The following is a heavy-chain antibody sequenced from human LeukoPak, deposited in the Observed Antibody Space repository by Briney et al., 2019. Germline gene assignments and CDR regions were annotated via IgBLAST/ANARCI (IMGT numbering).Heavy chain of an antibody. Sequence: SQTLTLTCTVSGGSISSGDYYWSWIRQPPGKGLEWIGYHYYSGSTYYNPSLKSRVTISVDTSKNQFSLKLSSVTAADTAVYYCARWDNPYFDYWGQGTLVSVSS. V-gene: IGHV4-30-4*01. CDR1: GGSISSGDYY. CDR3: ARWDNPYFDY. D-gene: IGHD1-14*01. J-gene: IGHJ4*02. CDR2: HYYSGST.